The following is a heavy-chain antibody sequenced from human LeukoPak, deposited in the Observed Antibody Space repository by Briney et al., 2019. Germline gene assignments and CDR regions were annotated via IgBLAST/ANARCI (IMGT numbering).Heavy chain of an antibody. D-gene: IGHD1-26*01. Sequence: PSETLSLTCTVSGGSISSYCWSWIRQPPGKGLEWIGYIYYSGSTNYNPSLKSRVTISVDTSKNQFSLKLSSVTAADTAVYYCARDISGTSGGVYYGMDVWGQGTTVTVSS. CDR3: ARDISGTSGGVYYGMDV. J-gene: IGHJ6*02. CDR1: GGSISSYC. CDR2: IYYSGST. V-gene: IGHV4-59*01.